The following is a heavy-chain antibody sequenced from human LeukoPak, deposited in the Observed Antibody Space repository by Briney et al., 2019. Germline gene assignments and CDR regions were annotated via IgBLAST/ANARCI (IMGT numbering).Heavy chain of an antibody. CDR3: ARLGYCTNGVCYRKHIWLDH. CDR2: ISGYNGYT. CDR1: DYTFITYG. J-gene: IGHJ5*02. V-gene: IGHV1-18*01. D-gene: IGHD2-8*01. Sequence: ASVKVSCKASDYTFITYGVTWVRQAPGQGLEWMGWISGYNGYTNYAQNFQDRVTMTTDTSTNTAYMELRSLRSDDTAVYYCARLGYCTNGVCYRKHIWLDHWGQGTLVTVSP.